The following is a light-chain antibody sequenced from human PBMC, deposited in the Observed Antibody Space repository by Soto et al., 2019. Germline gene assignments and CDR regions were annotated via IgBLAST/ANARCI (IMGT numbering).Light chain of an antibody. J-gene: IGKJ1*01. CDR1: QSVSSSY. V-gene: IGKV3-20*01. Sequence: EIVVTQSPGTLSLSPGERATLSCRASQSVSSSYLAWYQQKPGQAPSLLIYGTSSRATAIPDRFSGSGSGTDFTLTISRLEPEDFAVYYCQQYGSSSWTFGQGTKVEIK. CDR2: GTS. CDR3: QQYGSSSWT.